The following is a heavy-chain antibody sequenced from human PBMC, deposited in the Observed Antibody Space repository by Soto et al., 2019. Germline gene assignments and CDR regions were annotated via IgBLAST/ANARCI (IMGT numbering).Heavy chain of an antibody. Sequence: SVKLSCKASGGTFSSNTISWVRQAPGQGLEWMGRIIPILGIANYAQKFQGRVTITADKSTSTAYMELSSLRSEDTAVYYCARALDYGDVDYYYYYMDVWGKGTTVTVSS. D-gene: IGHD4-17*01. CDR3: ARALDYGDVDYYYYYMDV. CDR1: GGTFSSNT. J-gene: IGHJ6*03. CDR2: IIPILGIA. V-gene: IGHV1-69*02.